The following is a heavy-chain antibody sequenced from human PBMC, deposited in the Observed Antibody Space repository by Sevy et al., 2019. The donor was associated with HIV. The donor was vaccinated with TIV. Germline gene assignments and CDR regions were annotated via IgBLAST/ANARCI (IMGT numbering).Heavy chain of an antibody. J-gene: IGHJ4*02. Sequence: GGSLRLSCAASGFTFSSYAMSWVRQAPGKGLEWVSAISGSGGSTYYVDSVKRRLTISRDNSKNTLYLQMISLRDEDAAVYYCAEGGSGWYYVDYWGQGTLVTVSS. CDR2: ISGSGGST. CDR3: AEGGSGWYYVDY. CDR1: GFTFSSYA. V-gene: IGHV3-23*01. D-gene: IGHD6-19*01.